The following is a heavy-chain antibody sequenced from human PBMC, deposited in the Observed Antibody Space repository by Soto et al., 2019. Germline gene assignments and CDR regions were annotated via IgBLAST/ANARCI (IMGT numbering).Heavy chain of an antibody. J-gene: IGHJ4*02. V-gene: IGHV3-15*01. Sequence: GGSLRLSCAASGFTFSNAWMSWVRQAPGKGLEWVGRIKSKTDGGTTDYAAPVKGRFTISRDDSKNTLYLQMNSLKTEDTAVYYCTTGPTTVTTYTNYWAQGTLVTVSS. CDR2: IKSKTDGGTT. CDR1: GFTFSNAW. CDR3: TTGPTTVTTYTNY. D-gene: IGHD4-17*01.